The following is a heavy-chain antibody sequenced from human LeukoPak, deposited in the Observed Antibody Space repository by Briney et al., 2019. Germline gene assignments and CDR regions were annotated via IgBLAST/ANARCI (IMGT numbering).Heavy chain of an antibody. CDR3: AKGAGPPWFDP. CDR1: GGSISTFY. Sequence: SETLSLTCTVSGGSISTFYWNWIRQSPGKGLEWIGYISVGGANNYNPSLKSRVSISVDTSKNQFSLRLSSVTAADTALYYCAKGAGPPWFDPWGQGTLVTVSS. J-gene: IGHJ5*02. D-gene: IGHD6-19*01. CDR2: ISVGGAN. V-gene: IGHV4-59*01.